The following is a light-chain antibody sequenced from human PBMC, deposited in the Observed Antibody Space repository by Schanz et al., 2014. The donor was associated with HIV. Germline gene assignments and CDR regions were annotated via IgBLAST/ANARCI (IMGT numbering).Light chain of an antibody. J-gene: IGLJ1*01. CDR3: SSYTTSNTHV. V-gene: IGLV2-8*01. CDR1: NSDIGSYDY. CDR2: EVT. Sequence: QSALTQPPSASGSPGQSITISCTGSNSDIGSYDYVSWYQQHPGKAPKLMIYEVTKRPSGVPDRFSASKSGNTASLTVSGLQAEDEAEYFCSSYTTSNTHVFGSGTKLTVL.